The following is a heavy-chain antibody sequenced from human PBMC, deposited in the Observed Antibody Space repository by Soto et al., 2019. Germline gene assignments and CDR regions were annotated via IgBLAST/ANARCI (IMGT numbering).Heavy chain of an antibody. J-gene: IGHJ4*01. CDR1: GFTFSAYW. CDR3: SRVAYGNSWIFDY. D-gene: IGHD6-19*01. V-gene: IGHV3-7*01. Sequence: QPGGSLRLSCAASGFTFSAYWMRWVRQAPGKGLEWVANIKQDGSEKYYVDSVKGRFTLSRDNAKNSLQLQMNSLRAEDTAIYFCSRVAYGNSWIFDYWGQGTPLTASS. CDR2: IKQDGSEK.